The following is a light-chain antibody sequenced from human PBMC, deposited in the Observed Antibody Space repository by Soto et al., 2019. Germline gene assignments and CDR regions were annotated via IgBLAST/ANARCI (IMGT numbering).Light chain of an antibody. Sequence: EIVLTQSPGTLSLSPVERATLSCRASQSVRSSYLAWHQQKPGQAPRLLIYGASRRATGITDRFSSSGSGTDFTLTISSLEPEDFAGDYFQKDGTSLWTFGPGTKGENK. CDR3: QKDGTSLWT. V-gene: IGKV3-20*01. CDR1: QSVRSSY. J-gene: IGKJ1*01. CDR2: GAS.